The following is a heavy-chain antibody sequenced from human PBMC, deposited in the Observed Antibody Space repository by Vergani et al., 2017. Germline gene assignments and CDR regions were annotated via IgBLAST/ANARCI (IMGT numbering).Heavy chain of an antibody. J-gene: IGHJ5*02. CDR3: ASDTNSGQRADR. V-gene: IGHV4-59*11. CDR1: FDSIRNLY. CDR2: IHYSENT. Sequence: QVQLQESGPGLVKSSETLSLTCSVSFDSIRNLYCNWIRQPPGKGLEWIGSIHYSENTNYNPSLKTRVTISVDTSKNQFSLRLTSVTAADTAVYYCASDTNSGQRADRWGQGILVTVTS. D-gene: IGHD2-8*01.